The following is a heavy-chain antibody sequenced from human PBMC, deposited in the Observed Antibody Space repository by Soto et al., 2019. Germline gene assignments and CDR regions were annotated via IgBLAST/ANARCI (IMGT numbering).Heavy chain of an antibody. V-gene: IGHV3-53*02. CDR3: ARDVAATN. D-gene: IGHD4-4*01. J-gene: IGHJ4*02. CDR2: IYSGGTT. CDR1: GFTVSSPY. Sequence: EVQLVETGGGLIQPGGSLRLSCAASGFTVSSPYMSWVRQAPGQGLEWVSVIYSGGTTYYADSVKGRFTISRDSSKNTLFLQMNSLRAEDTAVYFCARDVAATNWGQGTLVTVSS.